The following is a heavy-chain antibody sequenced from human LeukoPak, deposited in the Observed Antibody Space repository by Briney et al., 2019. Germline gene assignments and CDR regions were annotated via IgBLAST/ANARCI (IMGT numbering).Heavy chain of an antibody. CDR3: ARGYYYGSGSYSPGAFDI. J-gene: IGHJ3*02. CDR1: GGTFSSYA. V-gene: IGHV1-69*13. D-gene: IGHD3-10*01. CDR2: IIPILGTA. Sequence: SVKVSCKASGGTFSSYAISWVRQAPGQGLEWMGGIIPILGTANYAQKFQGRVTITADESTSTAYMELSSLRSEDTAVYYCARGYYYGSGSYSPGAFDIWGQGTMVTVSS.